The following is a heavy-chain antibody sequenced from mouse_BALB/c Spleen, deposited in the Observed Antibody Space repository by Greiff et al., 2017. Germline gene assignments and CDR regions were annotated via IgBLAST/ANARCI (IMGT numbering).Heavy chain of an antibody. CDR2: ISSGSSTI. Sequence: EVQLVDSGGGLVQPGGSRKLSCAASGFTFSSFGMYWVRQAPEKGLEWVAYISSGSSTIYYADTVKGRFTISRDNPKNTLFLQMTSLRSEDTAMYYCERQVPHAMDYWGQGTSVTVSS. CDR1: GFTFSSFG. CDR3: ERQVPHAMDY. V-gene: IGHV5-17*02. J-gene: IGHJ4*01.